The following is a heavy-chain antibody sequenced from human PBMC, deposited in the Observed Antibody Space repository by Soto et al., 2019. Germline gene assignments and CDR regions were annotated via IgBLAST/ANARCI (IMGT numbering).Heavy chain of an antibody. Sequence: ASVKVSCKASVYTFTSYAMHWVRQAPGQRLEWMGWINAGNGNTKYSQKFQGRVTITRDTSASTAYMELSSLRSEDTAVYYCARSSGYYYFDYWGQGTLVTAPQ. CDR3: ARSSGYYYFDY. CDR2: INAGNGNT. CDR1: VYTFTSYA. D-gene: IGHD3-22*01. J-gene: IGHJ4*02. V-gene: IGHV1-3*01.